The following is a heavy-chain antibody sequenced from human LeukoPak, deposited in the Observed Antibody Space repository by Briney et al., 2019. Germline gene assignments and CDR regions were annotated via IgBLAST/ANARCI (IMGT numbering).Heavy chain of an antibody. V-gene: IGHV1-8*02. CDR3: ARVEGYVGNAFDI. CDR2: MNPNSGNT. CDR1: GGTFSSYA. D-gene: IGHD5-24*01. J-gene: IGHJ3*02. Sequence: GASVKVSCKASGGTFSSYAISWVRQAPGQGLEWMGWMNPNSGNTGYAQKFQGRVTMTRNTSISTAYMELSSLRSEDTAVYYCARVEGYVGNAFDIWGQGTMVTVSS.